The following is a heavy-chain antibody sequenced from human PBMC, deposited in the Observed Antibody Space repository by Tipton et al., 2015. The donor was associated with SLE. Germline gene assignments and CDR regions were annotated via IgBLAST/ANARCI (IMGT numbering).Heavy chain of an antibody. CDR2: TYHTGAT. CDR3: ARDFGNVGRFDS. D-gene: IGHD3-10*01. V-gene: IGHV4-30-2*05. J-gene: IGHJ5*01. Sequence: TLSLTCTVSGASITSGDYSWSWIRQPPGKGLEWIGITYHTGATNYNPSLQRRVAMSVDTSKNQFSLKLNSLTAADTAVYYCARDFGNVGRFDSWGQGTLVTVSS. CDR1: GASITSGDYS.